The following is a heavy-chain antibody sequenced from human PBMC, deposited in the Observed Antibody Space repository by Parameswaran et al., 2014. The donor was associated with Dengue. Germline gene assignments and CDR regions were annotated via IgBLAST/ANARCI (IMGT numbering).Heavy chain of an antibody. J-gene: IGHJ6*02. V-gene: IGHV3-33*01. CDR2: IWYDGSNK. CDR3: AREENAYYDSSPYRGYGMDV. Sequence: VRQMPGKGLEWVAVIWYDGSNKYYADSVKGRFTISRDNSKNTLYLQMNSLRAEDTAVYYCAREENAYYDSSPYRGYGMDVWGQGTTVTVSS. D-gene: IGHD3-22*01.